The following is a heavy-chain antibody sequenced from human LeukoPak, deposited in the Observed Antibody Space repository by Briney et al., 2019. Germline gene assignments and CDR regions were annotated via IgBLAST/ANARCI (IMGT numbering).Heavy chain of an antibody. Sequence: HPGGSLRLSCAASGFTFSNYWMNWVRQARGKGLVWVSRTNSDGSTTSQADSVKGRFTISRDNAKNTLFLQLNSLRVEDTAVYYCGRGNYYGVDIWGQGTTVTVSS. J-gene: IGHJ6*02. CDR1: GFTFSNYW. CDR2: TNSDGSTT. V-gene: IGHV3-74*01. CDR3: GRGNYYGVDI.